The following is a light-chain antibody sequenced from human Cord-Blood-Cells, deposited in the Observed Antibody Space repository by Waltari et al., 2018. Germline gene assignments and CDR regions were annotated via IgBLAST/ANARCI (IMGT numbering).Light chain of an antibody. J-gene: IGKJ2*03. CDR3: QQYNSYSS. CDR1: QSISSW. V-gene: IGKV1-5*03. Sequence: DIQMTQSPSTLSASVGDRVTITCRASQSISSWFAWYQQRPGKAPKLLIYKASSLESGVPSRFSGSGSGTEFTLTIISLQPDDFATYYCQQYNSYSSFGQGTKLEIK. CDR2: KAS.